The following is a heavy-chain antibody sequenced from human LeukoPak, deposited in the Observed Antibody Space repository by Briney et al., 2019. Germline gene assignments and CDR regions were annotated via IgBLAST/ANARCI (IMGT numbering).Heavy chain of an antibody. D-gene: IGHD2-15*01. CDR2: FETEDGEP. Sequence: ASVKVSCKVSGYSLSEISVNWIRQVPGRGLEWMGCFETEDGEPLYAQKFQGRVTMTEDTSTDTAYLELSSLRSEDTAMYYCASGNEVTLDGFAIWGQGTMVTVSS. J-gene: IGHJ3*02. V-gene: IGHV1-24*01. CDR1: GYSLSEIS. CDR3: ASGNEVTLDGFAI.